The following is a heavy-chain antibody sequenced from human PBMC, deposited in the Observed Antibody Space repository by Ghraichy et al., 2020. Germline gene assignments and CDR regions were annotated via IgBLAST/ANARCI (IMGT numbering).Heavy chain of an antibody. J-gene: IGHJ4*02. CDR1: GGSISSYY. CDR3: ASGPPTSSGSFS. CDR2: IYYSGST. D-gene: IGHD1-26*01. Sequence: SETLSLTCTVSGGSISSYYWSWIRQPPGKGLEWIGYIYYSGSTNYNPSLKSRVTISVDTSKNQFSLKLSSVTAADTAVYYCASGPPTSSGSFSWGQGTLVTVSS. V-gene: IGHV4-59*01.